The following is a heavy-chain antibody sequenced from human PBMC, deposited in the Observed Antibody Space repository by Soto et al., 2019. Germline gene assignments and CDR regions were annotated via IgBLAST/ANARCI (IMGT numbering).Heavy chain of an antibody. V-gene: IGHV4-31*03. CDR2: IYYSGST. CDR3: ARAGSSWPRHNWFDP. Sequence: SETLSLTCTVSGGSISSGGYYWSWIRQHPGKGLEWIGYIYYSGSTYYNPSLKSRVTISVDTSKNQFSLKLSSVTAADTAVYYCARAGSSWPRHNWFDPWGQGTLVTVSS. CDR1: GGSISSGGYY. J-gene: IGHJ5*02. D-gene: IGHD6-13*01.